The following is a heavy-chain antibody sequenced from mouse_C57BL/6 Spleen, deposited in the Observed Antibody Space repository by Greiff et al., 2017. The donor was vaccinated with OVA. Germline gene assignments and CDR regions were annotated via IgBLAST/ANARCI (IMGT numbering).Heavy chain of an antibody. CDR2: ISYSGST. V-gene: IGHV3-8*01. CDR3: ARRGDSNYWYFDG. Sequence: EVQRVESGPGLAKPSQTLSLTCSVTGYSITSDYWNWIRKFPGNKLEYMGYISYSGSTYYNPSLKSRISITRDTAKNQYYLQLNSVTTEDTATYYCARRGDSNYWYFDGWGTGTTVTVSS. J-gene: IGHJ1*03. D-gene: IGHD2-5*01. CDR1: GYSITSDY.